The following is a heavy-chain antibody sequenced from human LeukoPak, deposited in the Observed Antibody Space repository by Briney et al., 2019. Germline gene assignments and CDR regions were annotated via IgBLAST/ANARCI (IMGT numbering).Heavy chain of an antibody. V-gene: IGHV3-11*06. D-gene: IGHD3-10*01. Sequence: GGSLRLSCAASGFTFSDYYMSWIRQAPGKGLEWVSYISSSSYTNYADSVKGRFTISRDNAKNSLYLQMNSLRAEDTAVYYCARDEVYYYGSGSYRYFDYWGQGTLVTVSS. CDR1: GFTFSDYY. CDR3: ARDEVYYYGSGSYRYFDY. CDR2: ISSSSYT. J-gene: IGHJ4*02.